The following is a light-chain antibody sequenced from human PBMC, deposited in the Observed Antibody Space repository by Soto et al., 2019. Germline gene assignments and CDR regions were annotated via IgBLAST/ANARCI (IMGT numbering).Light chain of an antibody. CDR1: QGISSY. Sequence: DIQLTQSPSFLSASVGDRVTITCRASQGISSYLAWYQQKPGKVPKLLIYAASTLQSGVPSRFSGSVSGTDFTLTISSLQPEDFATYYCQQLNSYPPWTFGQGTKVEIK. CDR2: AAS. CDR3: QQLNSYPPWT. V-gene: IGKV1-9*01. J-gene: IGKJ1*01.